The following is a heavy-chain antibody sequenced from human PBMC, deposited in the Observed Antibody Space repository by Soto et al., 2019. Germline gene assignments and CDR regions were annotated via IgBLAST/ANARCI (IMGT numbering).Heavy chain of an antibody. CDR1: GFTFSSYA. J-gene: IGHJ4*02. CDR2: MSYDGSNK. Sequence: PGGSLRLSCAASGFTFSSYAMHWVRQAPGKGLEWVAVMSYDGSNKYYADSVKGRFTISRDNSKNTLYLQMNSLRAEDTAVYYCARDKSPYSSGWHNQHFDYWGQGTLVTVSS. D-gene: IGHD6-19*01. CDR3: ARDKSPYSSGWHNQHFDY. V-gene: IGHV3-30-3*01.